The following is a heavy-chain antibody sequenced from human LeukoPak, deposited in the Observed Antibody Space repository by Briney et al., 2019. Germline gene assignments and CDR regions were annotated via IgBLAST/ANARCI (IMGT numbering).Heavy chain of an antibody. CDR1: GGSISSSSDY. CDR2: IYYSGST. J-gene: IGHJ4*02. CDR3: ATGSKQLAFDY. Sequence: SETLSLTCTVSGGSISSSSDYWGWIRQPPGKGLEWIGSIYYSGSTYYNPSLKSRVTISVDTSKNQFSLKLSSVTAADTAVYYCATGSKQLAFDYWGQGTLVTVSS. D-gene: IGHD6-6*01. V-gene: IGHV4-39*07.